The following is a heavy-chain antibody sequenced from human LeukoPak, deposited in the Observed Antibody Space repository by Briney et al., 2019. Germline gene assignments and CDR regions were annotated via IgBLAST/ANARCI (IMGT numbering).Heavy chain of an antibody. V-gene: IGHV4-4*02. D-gene: IGHD2-15*01. Sequence: SGTLSLTCAVSGGSISSSNWWSWVRQPPGKGLEWIGEIYHSGSTYYNPSLKSRVTISVDTSKNQFSLKLSSVTAADTAVYYCARVLGYCSGGSCYYYFDYWGQGTLVTVSS. CDR1: GGSISSSNW. CDR3: ARVLGYCSGGSCYYYFDY. CDR2: IYHSGST. J-gene: IGHJ4*02.